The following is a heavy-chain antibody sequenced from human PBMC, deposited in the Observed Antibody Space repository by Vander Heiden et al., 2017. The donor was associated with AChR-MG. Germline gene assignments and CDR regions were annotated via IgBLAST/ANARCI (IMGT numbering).Heavy chain of an antibody. CDR1: GGPLSPHH. D-gene: IGHD3-10*01. J-gene: IGHJ6*02. Sequence: QVQLQASAPGLAKPSETLPPTCTVSGGPLSPHHGSWIRQPQGKGLGWIGYSYYSGGTDNNTSLKSRVAISVDTSKSQFTLKLSSVTAAGTAVYYWARRGCCGSGSYSDYYGMDVWGQGTTVTVSS. CDR2: SYYSGGT. V-gene: IGHV4-59*08. CDR3: ARRGCCGSGSYSDYYGMDV.